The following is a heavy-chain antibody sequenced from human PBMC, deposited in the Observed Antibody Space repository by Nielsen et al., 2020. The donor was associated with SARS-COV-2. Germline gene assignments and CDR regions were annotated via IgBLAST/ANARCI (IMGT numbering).Heavy chain of an antibody. CDR3: ARGGRITFGGADDAFDI. D-gene: IGHD3-16*01. CDR1: GGSISSGGYS. CDR2: IYHSGRT. J-gene: IGHJ3*02. Sequence: SETLSLTFAVSGGSISSGGYSWSWIRQPPGKGLEWIGYIYHSGRTYYNPSLKSRVTISVDRSKNQFSLKLSSVTAADTAVYYCARGGRITFGGADDAFDIWGQGTMVTASS. V-gene: IGHV4-30-2*01.